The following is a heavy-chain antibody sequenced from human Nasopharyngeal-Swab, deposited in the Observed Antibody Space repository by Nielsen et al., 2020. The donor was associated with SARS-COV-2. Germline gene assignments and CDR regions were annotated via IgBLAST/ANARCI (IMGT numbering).Heavy chain of an antibody. Sequence: GSLRLSCAVSGDSISSSNWWSWVRQPPGKGLEWIGEIYHSGSTNFNPSLKSRVTIPVDKSKNQFSLKLTSVTAADTAVYYCALGVVAPIHYWGQGTLVTVSS. V-gene: IGHV4-4*02. D-gene: IGHD2-15*01. CDR2: IYHSGST. J-gene: IGHJ4*02. CDR1: GDSISSSNW. CDR3: ALGVVAPIHY.